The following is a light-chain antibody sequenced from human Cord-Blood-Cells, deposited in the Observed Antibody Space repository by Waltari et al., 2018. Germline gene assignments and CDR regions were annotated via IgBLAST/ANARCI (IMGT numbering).Light chain of an antibody. Sequence: SYELTQPPSVSVSPGQTASITCSGDKLGDKYACWYQQKPGQSPVLVIYQDSKRPSGIPGRFSGSNSGNTATLTIGGTQAMDEADYYCQAWDSSTWVFGGGTKLTVL. V-gene: IGLV3-1*01. CDR3: QAWDSSTWV. J-gene: IGLJ3*02. CDR2: QDS. CDR1: KLGDKY.